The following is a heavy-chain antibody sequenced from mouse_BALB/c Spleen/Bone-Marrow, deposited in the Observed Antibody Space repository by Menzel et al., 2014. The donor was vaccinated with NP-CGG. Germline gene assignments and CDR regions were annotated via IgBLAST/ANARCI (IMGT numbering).Heavy chain of an antibody. CDR3: ARERSDGYWYFDV. Sequence: VQGVDTGPELVKPGASGKTSCKAYGYTFTDYVISWVKQRTGQGLEWIGEIYPGSGSTYYNEKFKGKATLTADKSSNTAYMQLSSLPSEDSAVYFCARERSDGYWYFDVCSEGTTATISS. CDR1: GYTFTDYV. V-gene: IGHV1-77*01. CDR2: IYPGSGST. D-gene: IGHD2-3*01. J-gene: IGHJ1*01.